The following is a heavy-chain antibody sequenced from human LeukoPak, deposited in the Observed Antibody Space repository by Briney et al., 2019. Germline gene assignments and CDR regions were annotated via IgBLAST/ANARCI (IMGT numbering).Heavy chain of an antibody. V-gene: IGHV1-18*01. CDR2: ISAYNGNT. D-gene: IGHD3-22*01. J-gene: IGHJ6*03. CDR1: GYTFTSYG. CDR3: ARADYYDSSGYYYYYYYYYYMDV. Sequence: ASVKVSCKASGYTFTSYGISWVRQAPGQGLEWMGWISAYNGNTNYAQKLQGRVTMTTDTSTSTAYMELRSLRSDDTAVYYCARADYYDSSGYYYYYYYYYYMDVWGEGTTVTVSS.